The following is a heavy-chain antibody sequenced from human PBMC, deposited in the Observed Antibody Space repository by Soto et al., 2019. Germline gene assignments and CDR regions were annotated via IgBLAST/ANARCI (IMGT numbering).Heavy chain of an antibody. V-gene: IGHV3-7*01. CDR2: IKQDGSWK. Sequence: EVQLVESGGGLVQPGGSLRLSCEASGFTFSNHYMSWVRQAPGQGLEWVANIKQDGSWKFYVDSVKGRFTISRDNAKNSVHLQMDSLRVEDTAVYYFARDSNILQPVASDDASDVWGQGTMVTVSS. CDR1: GFTFSNHY. D-gene: IGHD2-2*01. CDR3: ARDSNILQPVASDDASDV. J-gene: IGHJ3*01.